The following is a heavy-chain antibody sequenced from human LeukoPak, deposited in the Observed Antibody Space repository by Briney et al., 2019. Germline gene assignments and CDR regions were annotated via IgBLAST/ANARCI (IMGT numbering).Heavy chain of an antibody. Sequence: ASLKVSCKASGYTFTAYFMHWVRQAPGQGREWMGRINPNSGGTNYAQKFQGRVTMTRDTSISTAYMELSGLRSDDTAVYYCARDLSSTSNWELDYWGQGTLVTVSS. CDR3: ARDLSSTSNWELDY. D-gene: IGHD7-27*01. V-gene: IGHV1-2*06. CDR1: GYTFTAYF. J-gene: IGHJ4*02. CDR2: INPNSGGT.